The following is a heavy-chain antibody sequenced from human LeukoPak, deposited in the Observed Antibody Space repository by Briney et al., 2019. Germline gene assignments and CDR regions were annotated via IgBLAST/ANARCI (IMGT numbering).Heavy chain of an antibody. D-gene: IGHD2-15*01. Sequence: SETLSLTCIVSGYSISSDYCWGWIRQAPGKGLEWIGSISHRGSPYYNPSLQSRVTMSADTPDNQFSLRLSSVTAADTAVYYCARDGGFYYTASPNSWFDPWGQGILVTVSS. CDR3: ARDGGFYYTASPNSWFDP. V-gene: IGHV4-38-2*02. CDR2: ISHRGSP. CDR1: GYSISSDYC. J-gene: IGHJ5*02.